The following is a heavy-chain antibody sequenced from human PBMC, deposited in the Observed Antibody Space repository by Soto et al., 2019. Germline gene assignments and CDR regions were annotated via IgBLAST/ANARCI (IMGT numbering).Heavy chain of an antibody. Sequence: GGSLRLSCAASGFTFDDYAMHWVRQAPGKGLEWASGISWNSGSIGYADSVKGRFTISRDNAKNSLYLQMNSLRAEDTALYYCAKVPYSSGWYYFDYWGQGTLVTVSS. CDR3: AKVPYSSGWYYFDY. CDR1: GFTFDDYA. V-gene: IGHV3-9*01. J-gene: IGHJ4*02. D-gene: IGHD6-19*01. CDR2: ISWNSGSI.